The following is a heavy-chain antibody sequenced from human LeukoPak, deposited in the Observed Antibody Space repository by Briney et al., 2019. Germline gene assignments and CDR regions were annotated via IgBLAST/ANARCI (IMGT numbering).Heavy chain of an antibody. D-gene: IGHD5-12*01. J-gene: IGHJ3*02. CDR2: IYYSGST. Sequence: SETLSLTCTVSGGSISSYYWSWIRQPPWKGLEWIGYIYYSGSTNYNPSLKSRVTISVDTSKNQFSLKLSSVTAADTAVYYCARGSDIVATISAFDIWGQGTMVTVSS. CDR1: GGSISSYY. V-gene: IGHV4-59*01. CDR3: ARGSDIVATISAFDI.